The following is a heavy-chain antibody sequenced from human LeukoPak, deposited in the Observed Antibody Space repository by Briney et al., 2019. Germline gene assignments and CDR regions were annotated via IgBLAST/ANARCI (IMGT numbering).Heavy chain of an antibody. V-gene: IGHV3-7*03. Sequence: GGSLRLSCAASGFTFSSYWMNWARQAPGKGLEWVASINHNGNVNYYVDSVKGRFTISRDNAKNSLYLQMSNLRAEDTAVYFCARGGGLDGLGPGATVPVSS. J-gene: IGHJ6*02. CDR2: INHNGNVN. CDR3: ARGGGLDG. D-gene: IGHD3-16*01. CDR1: GFTFSSYW.